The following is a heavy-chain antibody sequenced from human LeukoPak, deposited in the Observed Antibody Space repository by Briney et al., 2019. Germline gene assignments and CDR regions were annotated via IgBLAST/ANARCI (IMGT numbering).Heavy chain of an antibody. CDR3: ARGGMTTVTSGVYYFDY. CDR2: ISSSSSYI. CDR1: GFTFSSYS. D-gene: IGHD4-17*01. Sequence: GGSLRLSCAASGFTFSSYSMNWVRQAPGKGLEWVSSISSSSSYIYYADSVKGRFTISRDNAKNSLYLQMNSLRAEDTAVYYCARGGMTTVTSGVYYFDYWGQGTLVTVSS. V-gene: IGHV3-21*01. J-gene: IGHJ4*02.